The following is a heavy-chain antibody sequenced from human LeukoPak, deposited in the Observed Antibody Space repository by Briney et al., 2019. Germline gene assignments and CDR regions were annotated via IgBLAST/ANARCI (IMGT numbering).Heavy chain of an antibody. J-gene: IGHJ6*02. CDR3: ARDMDVMIGPGYYDFGLDV. V-gene: IGHV3-9*01. D-gene: IGHD2-21*01. CDR1: GLTFVDYG. CDR2: TSRNGYSI. Sequence: PAGALRLSCVGSGLTFVDYGFHWVRQAPGRELEGVSGTSRNGYSIGNADSVKGRFTISRDNAQSSLYLQMNSLRVEDTALYFCARDMDVMIGPGYYDFGLDVWGQGTTVTVSS.